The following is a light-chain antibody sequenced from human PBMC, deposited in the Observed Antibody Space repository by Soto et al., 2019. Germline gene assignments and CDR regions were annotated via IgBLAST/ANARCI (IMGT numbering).Light chain of an antibody. CDR1: EGISNY. CDR2: AAS. J-gene: IGKJ1*01. Sequence: DIQMTQSPSSLSASIGDRVTITCRASEGISNYLAWYLQKPGKVPKLLIYAASTLQSGVPSRFSGSGSGTDFALTISSLQPEDVASYYCQRYNIAPCTFGQGTKVEI. V-gene: IGKV1-27*01. CDR3: QRYNIAPCT.